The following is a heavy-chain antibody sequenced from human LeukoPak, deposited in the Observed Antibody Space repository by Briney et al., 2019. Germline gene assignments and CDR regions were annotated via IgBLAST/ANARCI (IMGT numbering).Heavy chain of an antibody. CDR1: GGSISSYY. CDR2: IYYSGST. D-gene: IGHD2-8*02. CDR3: AKYFCTGGICYYFDH. V-gene: IGHV4-59*01. J-gene: IGHJ4*02. Sequence: PSETLFLTCTVSGGSISSYYWSWIRQPPGKGLEWIGYIYYSGSTNYNPSLKSRITMSVDASKNQFSLKLSSVTAADTAIYYCAKYFCTGGICYYFDHWGQGALVTVSS.